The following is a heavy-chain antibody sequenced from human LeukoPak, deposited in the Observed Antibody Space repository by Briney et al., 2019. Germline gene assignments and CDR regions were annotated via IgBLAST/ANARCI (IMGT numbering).Heavy chain of an antibody. J-gene: IGHJ4*02. CDR2: IYPADSDT. Sequence: GESLKISCKGSGYNFSGYWIAWVRQMAGKGLEWMGIIYPADSDTRYSPSFQGQVTISADKSISTAYLQWSSLKASDTAMYYCARGLSSVRGLPFLDYWGQGALVTVSS. CDR3: ARGLSSVRGLPFLDY. CDR1: GYNFSGYW. D-gene: IGHD3-10*01. V-gene: IGHV5-51*01.